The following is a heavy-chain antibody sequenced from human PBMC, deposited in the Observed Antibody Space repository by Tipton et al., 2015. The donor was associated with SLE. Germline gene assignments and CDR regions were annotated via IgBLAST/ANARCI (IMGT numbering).Heavy chain of an antibody. CDR2: INHSGST. CDR3: ARGGMTTVTPSGNRWYFDL. Sequence: TLSLTCAVYGGSFSGYYWSWIRQPPGKGLEWIGEINHSGSTNYNPSLKSRVTISVDTSKNQFSLKVNSVTAADTAVYYCARGGMTTVTPSGNRWYFDLWGRGTLVTVSS. CDR1: GGSFSGYY. J-gene: IGHJ2*01. V-gene: IGHV4-34*01. D-gene: IGHD4-17*01.